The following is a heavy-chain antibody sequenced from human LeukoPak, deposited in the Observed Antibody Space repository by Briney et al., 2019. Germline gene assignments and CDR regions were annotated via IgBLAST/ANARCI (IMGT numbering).Heavy chain of an antibody. CDR2: IYHSGST. D-gene: IGHD6-19*01. Sequence: KPSETLSLTCTVSGYSISSGYYWGWIRQPPGKGLEWIGSIYHSGSTYYNPSLKSRVTISVDTSKNQFSLKPSSVTAADTAVYYCATHQTTYSSFVRGYFDYWGQGTLVTVSS. CDR1: GYSISSGYY. J-gene: IGHJ4*02. V-gene: IGHV4-38-2*02. CDR3: ATHQTTYSSFVRGYFDY.